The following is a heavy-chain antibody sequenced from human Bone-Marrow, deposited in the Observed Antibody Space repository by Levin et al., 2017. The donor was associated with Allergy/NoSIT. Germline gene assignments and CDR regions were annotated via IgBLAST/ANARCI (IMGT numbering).Heavy chain of an antibody. CDR1: GGSIRNAGYT. Sequence: SQTLSLTCAVSGGSIRNAGYTWSWIRQPPGKGLEFIGYIYHSGSTYYNPSLKSRVTISVDTSKNQFSLNLTSLTAADTAVYYCARVVVAAHWFDPWGQGTLVTVSS. J-gene: IGHJ5*02. V-gene: IGHV4-30-2*01. CDR3: ARVVVAAHWFDP. D-gene: IGHD2-15*01. CDR2: IYHSGST.